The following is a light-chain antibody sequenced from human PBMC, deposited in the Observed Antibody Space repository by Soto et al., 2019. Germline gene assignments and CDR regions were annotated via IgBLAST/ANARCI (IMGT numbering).Light chain of an antibody. V-gene: IGKV3-11*01. CDR2: DAS. CDR1: KSVSGY. CDR3: QQRSNWHPLT. Sequence: EIVLTQSPATLSLSPGERASLYCRAIKSVSGYLAWYQQKPGQAPRLIIYDASKRATGIPARFSGSGFGTEFTLTISSLEPEDFAFYYCQQRSNWHPLTFGGGTKVDIK. J-gene: IGKJ4*01.